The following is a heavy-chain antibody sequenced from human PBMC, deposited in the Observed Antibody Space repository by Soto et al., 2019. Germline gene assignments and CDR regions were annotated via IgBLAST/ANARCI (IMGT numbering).Heavy chain of an antibody. CDR2: IYHSGST. CDR1: GGSLSSSSW. D-gene: IGHD2-15*01. CDR3: ARDPVVVAATPYYYGMDV. Sequence: SETLSLTCAVSGGSLSSSSWWRWVRQPPGKGLEWIGEIYHSGSTNYNPSLKSRVTISVDKSKNQFSLKLSSVTAADTAVYYCARDPVVVAATPYYYGMDVWGQGTTVTVSS. J-gene: IGHJ6*02. V-gene: IGHV4-4*02.